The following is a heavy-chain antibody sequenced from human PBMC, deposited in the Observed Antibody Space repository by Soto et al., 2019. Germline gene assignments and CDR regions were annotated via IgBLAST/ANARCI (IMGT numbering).Heavy chain of an antibody. CDR2: LHHDGTT. Sequence: QVQLQESGPGLVKPSETLSLTCAVSGGPITTTTWWAWVRLPPGKGLEWIGELHHDGTTNYNPSLEIRITISLDKSNNHVALKLTSVTAADAAIYSCATQTISYTWGVWGRGTTVTVSS. J-gene: IGHJ6*02. V-gene: IGHV4-4*02. CDR1: GGPITTTTW. CDR3: ATQTISYTWGV. D-gene: IGHD3-16*01.